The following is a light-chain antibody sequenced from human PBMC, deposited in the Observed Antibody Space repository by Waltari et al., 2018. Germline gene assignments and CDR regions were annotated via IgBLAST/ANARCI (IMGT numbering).Light chain of an antibody. V-gene: IGLV2-23*02. CDR2: EVL. CDR3: CAFAGRGIYV. Sequence: SALTQPASVSGAPGQSVTISCIEISSDVGDYPLLSWYQRHPGGAPKLLIYEVLKRPSGVSNRFSGSKSGKTASLTISGLQAEDEADYYCCAFAGRGIYVFGSGTQVTVL. J-gene: IGLJ1*01. CDR1: SSDVGDYPL.